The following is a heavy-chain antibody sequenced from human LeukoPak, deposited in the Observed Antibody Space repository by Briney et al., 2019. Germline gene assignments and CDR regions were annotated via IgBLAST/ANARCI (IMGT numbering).Heavy chain of an antibody. V-gene: IGHV4-34*01. D-gene: IGHD2-15*01. Sequence: SETLSLTCAVYGGSFSGYYWSWIRQPPGKGLEWIGEINHSGSTNYNPSLKSRVTISVDTSKNQFSLKLSSVTAADTAVYYCARRRIGYCSGGSCYFYYYYYYMDVWGKGTTVTISS. CDR3: ARRRIGYCSGGSCYFYYYYYYMDV. CDR2: INHSGST. CDR1: GGSFSGYY. J-gene: IGHJ6*03.